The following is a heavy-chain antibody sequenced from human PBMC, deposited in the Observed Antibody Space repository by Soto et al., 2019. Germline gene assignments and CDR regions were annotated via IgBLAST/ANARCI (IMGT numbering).Heavy chain of an antibody. CDR3: ARGWSKAPGGGGWFDP. Sequence: EVQLVESGGGLVQPGGSLRLSCAASGFTFSSYWMHWVRQAPGKGLVWVSRINSDGSSTSYADSVKGRFTSSRANAKNALYLQMNSLRAEDPAVYYCARGWSKAPGGGGWFDPWGQGTLVSVSS. D-gene: IGHD3-16*01. J-gene: IGHJ5*02. CDR2: INSDGSST. V-gene: IGHV3-74*01. CDR1: GFTFSSYW.